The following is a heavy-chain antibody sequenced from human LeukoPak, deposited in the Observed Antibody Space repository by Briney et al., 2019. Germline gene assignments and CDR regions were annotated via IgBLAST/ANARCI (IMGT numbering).Heavy chain of an antibody. CDR2: IYSGGST. J-gene: IGHJ4*02. CDR1: GFTVSSNY. V-gene: IGHV3-53*01. D-gene: IGHD2-15*01. CDR3: AASIRYCSGGSCIDY. Sequence: GGSLRLSCAASGFTVSSNYMSWVRQAPGKGLEWVSVIYSGGSTYYADSVKGRFTISRDNSRNTLYLQMNSLRAEDTAVYYCAASIRYCSGGSCIDYWGQGTLATVSS.